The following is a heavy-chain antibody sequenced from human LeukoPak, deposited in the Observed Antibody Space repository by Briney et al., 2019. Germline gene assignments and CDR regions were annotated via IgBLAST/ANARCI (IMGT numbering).Heavy chain of an antibody. Sequence: PGGSLRLSCAAYGFTFSSYAMSWVRQAPGKGLEWASAISGSGGSTYYADSAKGRFTISRDNSKNTLYLQMNSLRAEDTAVYYCAKGYCSSTSCYYYYGMDVWGQGTTVTVSS. CDR1: GFTFSSYA. V-gene: IGHV3-23*01. J-gene: IGHJ6*02. CDR3: AKGYCSSTSCYYYYGMDV. CDR2: ISGSGGST. D-gene: IGHD2-2*01.